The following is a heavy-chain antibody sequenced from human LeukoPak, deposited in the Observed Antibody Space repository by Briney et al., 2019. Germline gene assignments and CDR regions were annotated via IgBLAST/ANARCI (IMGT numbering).Heavy chain of an antibody. CDR3: ARESYDSSGYYYYGMDV. D-gene: IGHD3-22*01. Sequence: GASVKVSCEASGYTLTSYGINWMRQAPGQGLEWMGWISAYNGNTNYAQKLQGRVTMTTDTSTSTAYMELRSLRSDDTAVYYCARESYDSSGYYYYGMDVWGQGTTVTVS. CDR2: ISAYNGNT. J-gene: IGHJ6*02. V-gene: IGHV1-18*01. CDR1: GYTLTSYG.